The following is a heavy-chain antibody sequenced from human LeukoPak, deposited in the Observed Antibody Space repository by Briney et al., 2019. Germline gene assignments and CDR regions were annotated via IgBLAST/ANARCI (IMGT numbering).Heavy chain of an antibody. D-gene: IGHD1-26*01. J-gene: IGHJ4*02. CDR2: IIPILGTS. Sequence: ASVKVSCKASGYTFTGYYMHWVRQAPGQGLEWMGGIIPILGTSNYAQKFQDRLTITADESTSTAYLELSNLTSADTAVYYCAREVSGTYCDYWGQGSLVTVSS. V-gene: IGHV1-69*13. CDR1: GYTFTGYY. CDR3: AREVSGTYCDY.